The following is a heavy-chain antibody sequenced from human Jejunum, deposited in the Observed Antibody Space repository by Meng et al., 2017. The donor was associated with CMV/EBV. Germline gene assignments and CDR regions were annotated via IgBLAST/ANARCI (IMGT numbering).Heavy chain of an antibody. V-gene: IGHV3-30*02. CDR2: IRHDGSDK. Sequence: SCAASGFPFPSYSVHWVRQSPVRGLEWVVFIRHDGSDKYYADSAKGRFTVSRDNSKNTLYLQMNSLRAEDTALYYCAKSVSEGLDIWGQGTMVTVSS. CDR1: GFPFPSYS. J-gene: IGHJ3*02. D-gene: IGHD5/OR15-5a*01. CDR3: AKSVSEGLDI.